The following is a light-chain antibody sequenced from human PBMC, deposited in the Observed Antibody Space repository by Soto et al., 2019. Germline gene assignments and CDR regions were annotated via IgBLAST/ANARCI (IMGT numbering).Light chain of an antibody. J-gene: IGKJ1*01. CDR1: QSVSSSY. CDR2: GTS. V-gene: IGKV3-20*01. Sequence: IAFTKHPGSLSWAQRHSVPLSCRDSQSVSSSYLAWYQQNPGQAPRFLIYGTSSRATGIPDRFSGSGSGTDFSLTISRMEPEEFAVYYCHQFGSSPSTLGPGTKVDIK. CDR3: HQFGSSPST.